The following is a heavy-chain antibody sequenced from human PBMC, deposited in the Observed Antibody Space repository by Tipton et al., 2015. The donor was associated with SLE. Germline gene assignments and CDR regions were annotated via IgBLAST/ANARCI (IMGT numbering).Heavy chain of an antibody. Sequence: TLSLTCAVSGDSVSSGSSSWSWIRRPPGKGLEWIGYIYYSESTYYNPSLKSRVTISVDKSKNQFSLNLSSVTAADTAVYYCARARNRFSPPFDDWGHGTLVTVSS. J-gene: IGHJ4*01. CDR3: ARARNRFSPPFDD. D-gene: IGHD2/OR15-2a*01. CDR2: IYYSEST. V-gene: IGHV4-30-2*01. CDR1: GDSVSSGSSS.